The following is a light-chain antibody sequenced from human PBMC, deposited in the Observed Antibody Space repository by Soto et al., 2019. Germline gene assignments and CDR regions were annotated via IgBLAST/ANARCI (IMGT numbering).Light chain of an antibody. CDR1: NSNIGAGYD. CDR2: GNN. Sequence: QSVLTQPPSVSGAPGQRVTISCTGSNSNIGAGYDVHWYQHLPGTAPKLLIYGNNNRPSGVPDRLSGSKSGTSASLAITGLQAEDEADYSCQSYDSSVSAVLFGGGTKVTVL. J-gene: IGLJ3*02. V-gene: IGLV1-40*01. CDR3: QSYDSSVSAVL.